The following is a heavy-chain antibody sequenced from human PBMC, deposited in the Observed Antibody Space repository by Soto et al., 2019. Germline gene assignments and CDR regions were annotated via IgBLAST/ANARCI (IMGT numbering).Heavy chain of an antibody. CDR2: IYYSGST. D-gene: IGHD3-9*01. CDR3: ARGPGILNP. CDR1: GGSISSSSYY. V-gene: IGHV4-39*07. J-gene: IGHJ5*02. Sequence: PSETLSLTCTVSGGSISSSSYYWGWIRQPPGKGLEWIGSIYYSGSTYYNPSLKSRATIKPDTSKNQFSLQLNSVTPEDTAVYYCARGPGILNPWGQGTLVTVSS.